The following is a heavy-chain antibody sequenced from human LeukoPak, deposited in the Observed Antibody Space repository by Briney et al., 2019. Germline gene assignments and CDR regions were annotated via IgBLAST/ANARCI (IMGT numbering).Heavy chain of an antibody. Sequence: SETLSLTCTVSGGSISSSSYYWGWIRQPPGKGLEWIGYINYRGSTYYNPSLKSRVTMSVDTSKNQFSLKLSSVTAADTAVYYCARVEGYDYGDYWGQGTLVTVSS. CDR3: ARVEGYDYGDY. J-gene: IGHJ4*02. D-gene: IGHD3-16*01. CDR2: INYRGST. CDR1: GGSISSSSYY. V-gene: IGHV4-39*07.